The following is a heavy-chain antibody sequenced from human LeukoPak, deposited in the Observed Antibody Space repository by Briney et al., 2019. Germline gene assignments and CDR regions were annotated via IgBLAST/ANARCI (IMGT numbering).Heavy chain of an antibody. J-gene: IGHJ4*02. CDR3: ARAYMVRGVSPNDY. CDR1: GYTFTSYG. V-gene: IGHV1-18*01. Sequence: ASVTVSFKASGYTFTSYGISWVRQAPGQGLEWMGWISAYNGNTNYAQKLQGRVTMTTDTSTSTAYMELRSLRSDDTAVYYCARAYMVRGVSPNDYWGQGTLVTVSS. CDR2: ISAYNGNT. D-gene: IGHD3-10*01.